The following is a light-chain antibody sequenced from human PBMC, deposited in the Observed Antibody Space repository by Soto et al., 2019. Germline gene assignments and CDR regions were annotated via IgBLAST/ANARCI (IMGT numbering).Light chain of an antibody. Sequence: QSALTQPRAVSGSPGQSVTISCTGTSSDVGGYNDVSWYQQYPGKAPKLMIYDVSKRPSGVPDRFSGSKSGNTASLTVSGLQAHDEAEYYCCSYAGSVIFGRGTKLTVL. V-gene: IGLV2-11*01. CDR1: SSDVGGYND. CDR2: DVS. CDR3: CSYAGSVI. J-gene: IGLJ2*01.